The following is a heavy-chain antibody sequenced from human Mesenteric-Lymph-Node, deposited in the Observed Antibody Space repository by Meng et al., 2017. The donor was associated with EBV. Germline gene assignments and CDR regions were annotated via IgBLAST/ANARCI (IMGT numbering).Heavy chain of an antibody. CDR3: VREGSSWYGGGFYDY. CDR1: GYSFTTYA. Sequence: DQLWQSGAEVKKPGASVKVSCKAFGYSFTTYAIHWVRQAPGQRLEFVGWLNAANGNTRYSQRLQGRVTLTSDTSASTAYMELTSLISEDAAVYYCVREGSSWYGGGFYDYWGQGTLVTVSS. CDR2: LNAANGNT. V-gene: IGHV1-3*01. J-gene: IGHJ4*02. D-gene: IGHD6-13*01.